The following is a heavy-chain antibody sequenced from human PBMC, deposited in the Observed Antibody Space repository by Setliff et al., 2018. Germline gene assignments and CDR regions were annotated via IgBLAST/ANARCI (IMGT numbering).Heavy chain of an antibody. CDR3: ARDRQYCSSTSCYTSYFYYYAMDI. CDR2: INHSGST. J-gene: IGHJ6*02. V-gene: IGHV4-34*01. CDR1: GGSFSGYY. D-gene: IGHD2-2*02. Sequence: SETLSLTCAVYGGSFSGYYWSWIRQPPGKGLEWIGEINHSGSTNYNPSLKSRVTISLGTSRNQVSLKLSSVTAADTAVYYCARDRQYCSSTSCYTSYFYYYAMDIWGQGTTVTVSS.